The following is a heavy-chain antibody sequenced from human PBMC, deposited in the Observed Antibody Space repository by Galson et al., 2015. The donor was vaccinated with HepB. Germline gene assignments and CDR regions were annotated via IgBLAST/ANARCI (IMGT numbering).Heavy chain of an antibody. J-gene: IGHJ4*02. Sequence: SLRLSCAASAFTFRSSVMCWVRQAPGTVLELVSAISGSGGNTYFADSVKGPFTLSRDNSKNTLYLQMNSLSAEDMAVYYCAKGRRASGYWGQGTLVTVSS. CDR1: AFTFRSSV. V-gene: IGHV3-23*01. CDR2: ISGSGGNT. CDR3: AKGRRASGY. D-gene: IGHD7-27*01.